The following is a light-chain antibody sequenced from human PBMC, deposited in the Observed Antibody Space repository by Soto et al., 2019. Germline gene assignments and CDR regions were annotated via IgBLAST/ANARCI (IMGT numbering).Light chain of an antibody. CDR2: SDD. J-gene: IGLJ1*01. CDR1: SSNIGSNA. V-gene: IGLV1-44*01. CDR3: AAWNDNLNGPSYV. Sequence: QSVLTQPPSASGTPGQKVTISCSGSSSNIGSNAVNWYQQVPGTAPKLLIYSDDHRPSGVPDRFSGSKSGTSASLAISGLQSEDEADYICAAWNDNLNGPSYVFGTGTKVTVL.